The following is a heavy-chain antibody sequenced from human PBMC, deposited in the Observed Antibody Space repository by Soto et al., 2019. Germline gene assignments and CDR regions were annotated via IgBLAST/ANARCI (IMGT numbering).Heavy chain of an antibody. V-gene: IGHV1-18*01. J-gene: IGHJ5*02. Sequence: AKPTCKERGLAIDCRASLWARQENGQGLEWMGWISAYNGNTNYAQKLQGRVTMTTDTSTSTAYMELRSLRSDDTAVYYCASDRHDYDSIGPRGRLFDPLVQGTLVTVSS. CDR1: GLAIDCRA. CDR2: ISAYNGNT. D-gene: IGHD3-22*01. CDR3: ASDRHDYDSIGPRGRLFDP.